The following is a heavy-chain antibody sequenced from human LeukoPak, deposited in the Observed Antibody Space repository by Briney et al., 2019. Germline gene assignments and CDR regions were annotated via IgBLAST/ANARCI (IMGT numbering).Heavy chain of an antibody. CDR2: IKSKTDAGIT. CDR3: TTDRDTMIVQH. D-gene: IGHD3-22*01. Sequence: WIRQPPGKGLEWVGRIKSKTDAGITDYAAPVKGRFTISRDDSKNTLYLQMNSLKTEDTAVYYCTTDRDTMIVQHWGQGTLVTVSS. J-gene: IGHJ1*01. V-gene: IGHV3-15*01.